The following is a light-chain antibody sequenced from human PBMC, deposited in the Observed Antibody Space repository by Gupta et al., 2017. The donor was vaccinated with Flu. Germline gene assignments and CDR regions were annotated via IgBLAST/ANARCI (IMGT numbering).Light chain of an antibody. J-gene: IGLJ3*02. CDR3: CSYAGSSSWV. CDR2: EGS. CDR1: SSDVGSYNL. Sequence: QSALTQPASVSASPGQSITISCTGTSSDVGSYNLVSWYQQHPGNTPKLMIYEGSKRPAGVSNRFSGSKSGNTASLTISGRQAEDEADYYCCSYAGSSSWVFGGGTKLTVL. V-gene: IGLV2-23*01.